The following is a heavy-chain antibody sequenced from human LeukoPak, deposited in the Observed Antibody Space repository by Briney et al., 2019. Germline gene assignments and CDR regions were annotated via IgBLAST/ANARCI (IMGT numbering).Heavy chain of an antibody. V-gene: IGHV3-23*01. D-gene: IGHD2-2*01. CDR1: GGTFSSYA. J-gene: IGHJ5*02. CDR2: ISGSGGST. CDR3: ARDRHAPGRYCSSTTCFPFDP. Sequence: ASVKVSCKASGGTFSSYAMSWVRQAPGKGLEWVSGISGSGGSTYYADSVKGRFTISRDNSKNTLYLQMNSLRAEDTAVYYCARDRHAPGRYCSSTTCFPFDPWGQGTLVTVSS.